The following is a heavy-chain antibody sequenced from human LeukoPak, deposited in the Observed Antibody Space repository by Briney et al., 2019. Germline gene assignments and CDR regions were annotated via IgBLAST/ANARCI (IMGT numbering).Heavy chain of an antibody. Sequence: GGSLRLSCAASGFSVSGNYLTWVRQAPGRGLEWVSFINIHDDAFYADSVKGRFSISRDNSKNTLYLQMNSLRLEDTAVYYCAREKSEDDYGMDVWGQGTTVTASS. CDR1: GFSVSGNY. CDR3: AREKSEDDYGMDV. V-gene: IGHV3-66*03. CDR2: INIHDDA. J-gene: IGHJ6*02. D-gene: IGHD3-16*01.